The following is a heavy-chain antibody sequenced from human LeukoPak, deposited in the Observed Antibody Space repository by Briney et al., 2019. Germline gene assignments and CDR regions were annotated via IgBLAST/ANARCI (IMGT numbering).Heavy chain of an antibody. CDR2: IRHDGSNK. D-gene: IGHD5-12*01. V-gene: IGHV3-30*02. Sequence: GGSLRLSCAASGFTFSSYGIHWVRQAPGKGLEWVAFIRHDGSNKYYADSVKGRFTISRDNFKNTLNLQMNTLGPEDTAVYYCARTYSGYEYYFDYWGQGTLVTVSS. J-gene: IGHJ4*02. CDR1: GFTFSSYG. CDR3: ARTYSGYEYYFDY.